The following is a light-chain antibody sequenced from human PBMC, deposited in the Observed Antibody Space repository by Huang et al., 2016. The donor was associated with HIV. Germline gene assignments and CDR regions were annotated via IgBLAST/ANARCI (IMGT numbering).Light chain of an antibody. CDR3: QQCSNWTFT. J-gene: IGKJ3*01. CDR2: GVS. Sequence: EIVLKQFPATLSLSPGERAPLSCRASQGVSTCLAWYQHKPGQAPRLLIYGVSKSATGFPARFSGKGSGTDFTLTISSLEPEDFVVYYCQQCSNWTFTFGPGTKVDIK. CDR1: QGVSTC. V-gene: IGKV3-11*01.